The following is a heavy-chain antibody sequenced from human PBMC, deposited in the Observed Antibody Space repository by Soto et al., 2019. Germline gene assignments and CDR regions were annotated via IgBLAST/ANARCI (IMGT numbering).Heavy chain of an antibody. CDR2: INHSGST. D-gene: IGHD6-6*01. Sequence: PSETLSLTCAVYGGSFSGYYWSWIRQPPGKGLEWIGEINHSGSTNYNPSLKSRVTISVDTSKNQFSLKLSSVTAADTAVYYCARAAIAARWGDYWGQGTLVTVS. J-gene: IGHJ4*02. CDR3: ARAAIAARWGDY. V-gene: IGHV4-34*01. CDR1: GGSFSGYY.